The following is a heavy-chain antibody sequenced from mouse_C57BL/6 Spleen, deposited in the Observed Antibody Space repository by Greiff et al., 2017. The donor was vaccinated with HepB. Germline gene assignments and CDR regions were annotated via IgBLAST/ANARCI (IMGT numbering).Heavy chain of an antibody. CDR3: VRPTWYGSSLSWFAY. J-gene: IGHJ3*01. CDR1: GYTFTDYN. CDR2: INPNNGGT. D-gene: IGHD1-1*01. V-gene: IGHV1-18*01. Sequence: EVQLQQSGPELVKPGASVKIPCKASGYTFTDYNMDWVKQSHGKSLEWIGDINPNNGGTIYNQKFKGKATLTVDKSSSTAYMELRSLTSEDTAVYYCVRPTWYGSSLSWFAYWGQGTLVTVSA.